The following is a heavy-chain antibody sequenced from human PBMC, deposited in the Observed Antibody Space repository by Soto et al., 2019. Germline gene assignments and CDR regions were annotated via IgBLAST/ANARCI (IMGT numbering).Heavy chain of an antibody. CDR3: ARCVDYYDSSGYLVLNNWFDP. CDR2: IYYSGST. Sequence: TLSLTCTVSGGSISSYYWSWIRQPPGKGLEWIGYIYYSGSTNYNPSLKSRVTISVDTSKNQFSLKLSSVTAADTAVYYCARCVDYYDSSGYLVLNNWFDPWGQGTLVTVSS. J-gene: IGHJ5*02. V-gene: IGHV4-59*01. D-gene: IGHD3-22*01. CDR1: GGSISSYY.